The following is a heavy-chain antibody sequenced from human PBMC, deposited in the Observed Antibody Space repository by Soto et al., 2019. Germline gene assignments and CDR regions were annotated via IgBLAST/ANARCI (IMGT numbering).Heavy chain of an antibody. CDR2: INAGNGNT. V-gene: IGHV1-3*01. J-gene: IGHJ5*02. D-gene: IGHD3-3*01. CDR3: ARSPTNRYDFRFDP. Sequence: ASVKVSCKASGYTFTSYAMHWVRQAPGQRREWMGWINAGNGNTKYSQKFQGRVTITRDTSASTAYMELSSLRSEDTAVYYCARSPTNRYDFRFDPWGQGTLVTVSS. CDR1: GYTFTSYA.